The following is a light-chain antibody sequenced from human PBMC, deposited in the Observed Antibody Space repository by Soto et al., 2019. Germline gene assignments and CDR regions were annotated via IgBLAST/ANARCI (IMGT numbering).Light chain of an antibody. CDR3: NSYTSRYTFV. J-gene: IGLJ1*01. Sequence: QSVLTQPASVSGSPGQSITISCTGTSSDIGHYDYVSWYQQHPGKAPKLMIYHVTYRPSEVSNRFSGSKSGNTASLTISGLQPEDEADYYCNSYTSRYTFVLGTGTKVTVL. CDR2: HVT. V-gene: IGLV2-14*03. CDR1: SSDIGHYDY.